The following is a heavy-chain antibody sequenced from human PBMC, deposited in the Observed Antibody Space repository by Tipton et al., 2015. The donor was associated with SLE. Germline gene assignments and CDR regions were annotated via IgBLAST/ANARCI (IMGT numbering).Heavy chain of an antibody. CDR3: ARDGGNWAAAALGY. V-gene: IGHV4-61*01. CDR2: IYYSGST. D-gene: IGHD6-13*01. Sequence: TLSLTCTVSGGSISSSSYYWGWIRQPPGQGLEWIGYIYYSGSTNYNPSLKSRVTISVDTSKNQFSLKLSSVTAADTAVYYCARDGGNWAAAALGYWGQGTLVTVSS. J-gene: IGHJ4*02. CDR1: GGSISSSSYY.